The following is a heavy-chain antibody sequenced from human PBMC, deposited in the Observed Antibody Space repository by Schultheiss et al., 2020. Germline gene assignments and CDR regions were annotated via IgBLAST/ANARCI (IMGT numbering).Heavy chain of an antibody. D-gene: IGHD5-12*01. J-gene: IGHJ4*02. V-gene: IGHV5-51*01. CDR2: IYPGDSDT. CDR1: GYSFTSYW. CDR3: ARQGDSGYDLPPYFDY. Sequence: GASLKISCKGSGYSFTSYWIGWVRQMPGKGLEWMGIIYPGDSDTRYSPSFQGQVTISADKSISTAYLQWSSLKASDTAMYYCARQGDSGYDLPPYFDYWGQGTLVTVSS.